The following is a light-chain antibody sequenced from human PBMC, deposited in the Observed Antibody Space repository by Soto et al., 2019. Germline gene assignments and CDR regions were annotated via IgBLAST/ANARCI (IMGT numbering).Light chain of an antibody. CDR2: EVS. J-gene: IGLJ1*01. Sequence: QSALTQPPSASGSPGQSVTISCTGTSSDVGGYNYVSWYQQHPGKAPKLMIYEVSKRPSGVPDRFSGSKSGNTASLTGSGLQAEDEADYYCSSYAGSNNFGVFGTGTKVTVL. V-gene: IGLV2-8*01. CDR3: SSYAGSNNFGV. CDR1: SSDVGGYNY.